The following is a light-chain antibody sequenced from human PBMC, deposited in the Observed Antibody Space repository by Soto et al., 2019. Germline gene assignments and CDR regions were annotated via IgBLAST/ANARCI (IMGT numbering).Light chain of an antibody. Sequence: EIVLTQSPGTLSLSPGERATLSCRASQSVGSNYLAWYQQKPGQAPRLLIYGASSRATGIPARFSGSGSGTDFTLTISRLEPEDFAVYYCQQYGSSPPLTFGGGTKVDIK. CDR2: GAS. V-gene: IGKV3-20*01. CDR1: QSVGSNY. J-gene: IGKJ4*01. CDR3: QQYGSSPPLT.